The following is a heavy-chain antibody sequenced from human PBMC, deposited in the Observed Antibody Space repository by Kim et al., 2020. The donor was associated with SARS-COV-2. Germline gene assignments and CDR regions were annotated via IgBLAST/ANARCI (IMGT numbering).Heavy chain of an antibody. Sequence: SETLSLTCTVSGGSISSGGYYWSWIRQHPGKGLEWIGYIYYSGSTYYNPSLKSRVTISVDTSKNQFSLKLSSVTAADTAVYYCARVSDRSAYFDYWGQGTLVTVSS. CDR3: ARVSDRSAYFDY. D-gene: IGHD2-21*01. V-gene: IGHV4-31*03. CDR1: GGSISSGGYY. J-gene: IGHJ4*02. CDR2: IYYSGST.